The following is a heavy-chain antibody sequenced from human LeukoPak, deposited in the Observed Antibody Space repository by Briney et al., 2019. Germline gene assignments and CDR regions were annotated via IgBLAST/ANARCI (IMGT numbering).Heavy chain of an antibody. Sequence: ASVKVSCKASGFTFTSDYYLHWVRQAPGQGLEWMGYFNPHKGYTSSPQKFQGRITMTTDTSISAVYMELSSLISDDTAIYYCVREGNDLLSKSFDCWGQGTLVTVSS. CDR3: VREGNDLLSKSFDC. V-gene: IGHV1-2*02. CDR1: GFTFTSDYY. D-gene: IGHD3-16*02. CDR2: FNPHKGYT. J-gene: IGHJ4*02.